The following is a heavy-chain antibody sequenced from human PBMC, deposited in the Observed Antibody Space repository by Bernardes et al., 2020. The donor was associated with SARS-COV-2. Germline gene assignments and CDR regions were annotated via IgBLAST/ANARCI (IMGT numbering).Heavy chain of an antibody. CDR3: ARGRVVPAASFVY. J-gene: IGHJ4*02. V-gene: IGHV4-34*01. CDR1: GGSFSGYY. D-gene: IGHD2-2*01. Sequence: SEPLSLTCAVYGGSFSGYYWSWIRQPPGKGLEWIGEINHSGSTNYNPSLKSRVTISVDTSKNQFSLKLSSVTAADTAVYYCARGRVVPAASFVYWGQGTLVTVSS. CDR2: INHSGST.